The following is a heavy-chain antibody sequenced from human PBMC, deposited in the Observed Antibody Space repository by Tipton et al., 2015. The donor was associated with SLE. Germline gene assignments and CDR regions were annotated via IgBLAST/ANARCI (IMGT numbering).Heavy chain of an antibody. CDR3: ARGEVSYYFDY. D-gene: IGHD1-26*01. V-gene: IGHV4-59*11. CDR2: VYHSESS. CDR1: GASISYQY. J-gene: IGHJ4*02. Sequence: TLSLTCTVSGASISYQYWSWIRQPPGKGLEWIGYVYHSESSNYNPSVKSRVTISADTSISTAYLQWSSLKASDTAMYYCARGEVSYYFDYWGQGTLATVSS.